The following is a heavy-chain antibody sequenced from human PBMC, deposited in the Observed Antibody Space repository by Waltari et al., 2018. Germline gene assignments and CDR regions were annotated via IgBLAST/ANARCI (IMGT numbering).Heavy chain of an antibody. CDR3: ARVAVAGTQDFDY. D-gene: IGHD6-19*01. CDR2: IYHSGST. CDR1: GYSISSGYY. Sequence: QVQLQESGPGLVKPSETLSLTCAVSGYSISSGYYWGWIRQPPGKGLEWIGSIYHSGSTYYNPSLKSRVTISVDTSKNQFSLKLSSVTAADTAVYYYARVAVAGTQDFDYWGQGTLVTVSS. V-gene: IGHV4-38-2*01. J-gene: IGHJ4*02.